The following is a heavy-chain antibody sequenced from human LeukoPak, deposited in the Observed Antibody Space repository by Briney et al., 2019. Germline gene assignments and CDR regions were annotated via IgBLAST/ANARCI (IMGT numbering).Heavy chain of an antibody. J-gene: IGHJ6*03. CDR1: GGSISSSNYY. Sequence: TPSETLSLTCTVSGGSISSSNYYWGWIHQPPGKGLEWIGSISYSGTTYYNPSLKSRVTIFVDTSENQFSLKLSSVTAADTAVYYCASKQWVYYYMDVWGKGTTVTVSS. CDR3: ASKQWVYYYMDV. CDR2: ISYSGTT. V-gene: IGHV4-39*01. D-gene: IGHD1-26*01.